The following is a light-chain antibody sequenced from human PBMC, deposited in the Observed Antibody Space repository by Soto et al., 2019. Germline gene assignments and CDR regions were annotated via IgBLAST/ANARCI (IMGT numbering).Light chain of an antibody. J-gene: IGLJ1*01. CDR1: NIGGKS. CDR2: DDT. Sequence: SYELTQAPSVSVAPGQTASVTCGGNNIGGKSVHWFQQKPGQAPILLLFDDTVRPSGIPERFSGSNFGNTATLTITRVEDGDGAEHYCQVYATTFNYYLFGPGTKVTV. CDR3: QVYATTFNYYL. V-gene: IGLV3-21*02.